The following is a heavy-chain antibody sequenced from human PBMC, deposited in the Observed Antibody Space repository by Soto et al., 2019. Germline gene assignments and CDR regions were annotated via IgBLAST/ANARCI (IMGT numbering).Heavy chain of an antibody. CDR2: ISSSGSTI. CDR3: ARDPQELGSSYMDV. CDR1: GFTFSDYY. Sequence: PGGSLRLSCAASGFTFSDYYMSWIRQAPGKGLEWVSYISSSGSTIYYADSVKGRFTISRDNAKNSLYLQMNSLRAEDTAVYYCARDPQELGSSYMDVWGKGTTVTVSS. J-gene: IGHJ6*03. D-gene: IGHD2-15*01. V-gene: IGHV3-11*01.